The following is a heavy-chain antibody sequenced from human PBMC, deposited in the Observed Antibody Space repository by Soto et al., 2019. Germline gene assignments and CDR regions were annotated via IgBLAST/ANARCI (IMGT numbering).Heavy chain of an antibody. Sequence: PGESLKISCKGSGYSFTSYWIGWVRQMPGKGLEWMGIIYPGDSDTRYSPSFQGQVTISADKSISTAYLQWSSLKASDTAMYYCARPSGYDSSSSYFDSWGQGPLVTVSS. CDR1: GYSFTSYW. CDR2: IYPGDSDT. D-gene: IGHD5-12*01. V-gene: IGHV5-51*01. CDR3: ARPSGYDSSSSYFDS. J-gene: IGHJ4*02.